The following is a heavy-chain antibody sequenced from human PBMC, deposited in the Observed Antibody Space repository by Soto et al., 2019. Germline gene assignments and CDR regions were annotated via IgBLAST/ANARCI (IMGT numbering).Heavy chain of an antibody. CDR3: ARERAVYYYMDV. J-gene: IGHJ6*03. Sequence: LSLSCAASGFTFSDYGMHWVRQAPGKGLKWVAIISCDERTTVYADSVKGRFIISRDNSKNTLDFQINSLRPEDTALYYCARERAVYYYMDVWGKETTVTVSS. D-gene: IGHD4-4*01. V-gene: IGHV3-30*03. CDR1: GFTFSDYG. CDR2: ISCDERTT.